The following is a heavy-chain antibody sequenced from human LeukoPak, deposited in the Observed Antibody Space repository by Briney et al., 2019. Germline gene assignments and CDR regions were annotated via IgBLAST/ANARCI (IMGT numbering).Heavy chain of an antibody. CDR1: GFTFNNYA. J-gene: IGHJ4*02. Sequence: GGTLRLSCAASGFTFNNYAMTWVRQAPGKGLEWVSAISGSGYSTYYADSVKGRFTISRDNSKNTLYLQMNSLRAEDTALYFCAQWSRYFDYWGQGTLVTVSS. CDR3: AQWSRYFDY. V-gene: IGHV3-23*01. CDR2: ISGSGYST. D-gene: IGHD1-26*01.